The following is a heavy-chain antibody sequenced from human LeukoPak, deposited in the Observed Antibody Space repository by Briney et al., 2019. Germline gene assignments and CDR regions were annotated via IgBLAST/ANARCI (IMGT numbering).Heavy chain of an antibody. V-gene: IGHV1-69*13. CDR3: ARDYGDPGGDY. CDR2: IIPIFGTA. CDR1: GGTFSSYA. D-gene: IGHD4-17*01. J-gene: IGHJ4*01. Sequence: GASVKVSCKASGGTFSSYAISWVRQAPGQGLEWMGGIIPIFGTANYAQKFQGRVTITADESTSTAYMELSSLRSEDTAVYYCARDYGDPGGDYWGQGTLASVSP.